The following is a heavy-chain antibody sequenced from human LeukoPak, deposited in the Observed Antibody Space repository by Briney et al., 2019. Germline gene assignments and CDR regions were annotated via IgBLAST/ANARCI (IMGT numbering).Heavy chain of an antibody. CDR1: GFTFSNYW. CDR3: ARDSGMGFDY. Sequence: GGSLRLSWAASGFTFSNYWMTWVRKAPGKGLELVANIKKDGRDKYYVYFVKGRFTISKDNTKTSVYLQMNSLRADDTAVYYCARDSGMGFDYWGQGTLVTVSS. V-gene: IGHV3-7*01. J-gene: IGHJ4*02. CDR2: IKKDGRDK. D-gene: IGHD5-24*01.